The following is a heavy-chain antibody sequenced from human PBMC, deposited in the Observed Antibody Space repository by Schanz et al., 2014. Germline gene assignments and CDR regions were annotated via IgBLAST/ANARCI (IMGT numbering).Heavy chain of an antibody. CDR1: EFTFSTDA. CDR3: VRDSFFAFDY. D-gene: IGHD3-3*01. CDR2: VSRSTPDI. V-gene: IGHV3-48*01. J-gene: IGHJ4*02. Sequence: EVQLVESGGGLVKPGGSLRLSCAASEFTFSTDAMSWVRQAPGKGLEWVSYVSRSTPDIYYADSVKGRFTMSRDNAKNSVFLQMNSLRAEDTAVYYCVRDSFFAFDYWGQGTLVTVSS.